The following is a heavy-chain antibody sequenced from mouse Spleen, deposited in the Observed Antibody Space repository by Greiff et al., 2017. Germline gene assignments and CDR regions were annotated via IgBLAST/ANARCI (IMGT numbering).Heavy chain of an antibody. CDR2: IYPRSGNT. CDR3: ARDWDEGWFAY. Sequence: VKLMESGAELARPGASVKLSCKASGYTFTSYGISWVKQRTGQGLEWIGEIYPRSGNTYYNEKFKGKATLTADKSSSTAYMELRSLTSEDSAVYFCARDWDEGWFAYWGQGTLVTVSA. V-gene: IGHV1-81*01. J-gene: IGHJ3*01. CDR1: GYTFTSYG. D-gene: IGHD4-1*01.